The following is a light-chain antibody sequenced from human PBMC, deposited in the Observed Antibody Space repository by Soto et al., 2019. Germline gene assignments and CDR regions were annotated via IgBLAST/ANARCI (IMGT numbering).Light chain of an antibody. Sequence: QSVLAQPASVSGSPGQSITISCTGTSSDVGSYNYVSWYQHHPCIAPKVMIYDVSKRPSGVSNRFSGSKSGSTASLTISGLQAEDEADYYCSSYTTSSTYVFGTGTKVTVL. CDR3: SSYTTSSTYV. V-gene: IGLV2-14*03. CDR2: DVS. J-gene: IGLJ1*01. CDR1: SSDVGSYNY.